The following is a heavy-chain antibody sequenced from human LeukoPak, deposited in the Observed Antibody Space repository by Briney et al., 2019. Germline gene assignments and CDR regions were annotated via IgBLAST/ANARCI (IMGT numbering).Heavy chain of an antibody. Sequence: GGSLRLSCVASGFTFTNAWMSWVRQAPGKGLEWVDHIKSKTDGGTTDYAAPVKGRFIISRDDSKDTLYLQMNSLKTDDTAVYYCTKYDTSVNFDYWGQGTLVTVSS. D-gene: IGHD3-22*01. CDR2: IKSKTDGGTT. J-gene: IGHJ4*02. V-gene: IGHV3-15*01. CDR1: GFTFTNAW. CDR3: TKYDTSVNFDY.